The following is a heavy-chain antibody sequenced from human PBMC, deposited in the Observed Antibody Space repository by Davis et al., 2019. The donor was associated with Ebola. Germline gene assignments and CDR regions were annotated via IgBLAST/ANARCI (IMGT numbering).Heavy chain of an antibody. CDR3: VRGHYDEY. D-gene: IGHD3-22*01. CDR2: IHEHGSQR. CDR1: EFSFSGYR. J-gene: IGHJ4*02. Sequence: PGGSLRLSCTASEFSFSGYRMNWVRQAPGKGLERVANIHEHGSQRNYVDSVRGRFTISRDNAKNTVFLHINSGRADDTAVYYCVRGHYDEYWGQGTLVTVSS. V-gene: IGHV3-7*03.